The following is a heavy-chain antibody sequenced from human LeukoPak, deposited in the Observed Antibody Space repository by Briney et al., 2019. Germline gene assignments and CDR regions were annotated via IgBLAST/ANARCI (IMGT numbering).Heavy chain of an antibody. V-gene: IGHV1-46*01. D-gene: IGHD4-11*01. J-gene: IGHJ4*02. CDR1: GYTFTSYY. CDR2: INPSGGST. Sequence: ASVKVSCKASGYTFTSYYMHWVRQAPGQGLEWMGIINPSGGSTSYAQKFQGRVTMTRDTSTSTVYMELSSLRSEDTAVYYCARDYSNAIPVLAPDYWGQGTLVTVSS. CDR3: ARDYSNAIPVLAPDY.